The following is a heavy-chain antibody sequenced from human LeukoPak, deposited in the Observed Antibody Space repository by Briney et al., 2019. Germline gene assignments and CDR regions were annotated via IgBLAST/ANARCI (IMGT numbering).Heavy chain of an antibody. CDR3: ARGISSSWTFYYYYGMDV. Sequence: GGSLSLFCAASGFTFSNYAMSWVRQAPGKGLEWVSYISSSSSTIYYADSVKGRFTISRDNAKNSLYLQMNSLRDEDTAVYYCARGISSSWTFYYYYGMDVWGEDTGDTVSS. CDR2: ISSSSSTI. D-gene: IGHD6-13*01. J-gene: IGHJ6*04. CDR1: GFTFSNYA. V-gene: IGHV3-48*02.